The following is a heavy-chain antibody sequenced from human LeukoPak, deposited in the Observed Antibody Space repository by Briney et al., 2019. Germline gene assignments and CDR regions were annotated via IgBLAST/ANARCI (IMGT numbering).Heavy chain of an antibody. CDR3: ARLAAAGRFTYYYMDV. D-gene: IGHD6-13*01. J-gene: IGHJ6*03. V-gene: IGHV4-38-2*02. CDR1: DYSISSDYY. Sequence: PSETLSLTWTVFDYSISSDYYWGWIRQPPGKGLEWIGSINHSGNTYYSPSLKSRVTISVDTSKKQFSLKVTSVTAADTAMYYCARLAAAGRFTYYYMDVWGKGTTVTVSS. CDR2: INHSGNT.